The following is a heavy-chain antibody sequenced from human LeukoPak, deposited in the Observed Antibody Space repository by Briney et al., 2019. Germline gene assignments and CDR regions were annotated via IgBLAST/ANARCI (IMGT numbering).Heavy chain of an antibody. V-gene: IGHV4-4*07. CDR2: INTSGTT. CDR1: SGSISDYY. Sequence: PSETLSLTCTVSSGSISDYYWSWIRQPAGKGLEWIGRINTSGTTSYNPSLKSRVTISVDKSKNQVSLRLNSVTAADTAVYYCARGSGYSRFDYWGQGTLVTASS. D-gene: IGHD5-12*01. J-gene: IGHJ4*02. CDR3: ARGSGYSRFDY.